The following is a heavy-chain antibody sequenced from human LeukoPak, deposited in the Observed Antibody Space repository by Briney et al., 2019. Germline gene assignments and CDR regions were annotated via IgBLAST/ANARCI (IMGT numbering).Heavy chain of an antibody. CDR3: ARGGYYYDSSGYHYSPDY. Sequence: GGSLRLSCAASGFTFSSYWMYWVRQAPGKGLVWVSRINSDGSSTSYADSVKGRFTISRDNAKNTLYLQMNSLRAEDTAVYYCARGGYYYDSSGYHYSPDYWGQGTLVTVSS. CDR2: INSDGSST. V-gene: IGHV3-74*01. D-gene: IGHD3-22*01. J-gene: IGHJ4*02. CDR1: GFTFSSYW.